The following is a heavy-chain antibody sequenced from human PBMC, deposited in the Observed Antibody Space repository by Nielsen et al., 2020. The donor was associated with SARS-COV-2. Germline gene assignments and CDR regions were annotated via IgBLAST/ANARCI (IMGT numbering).Heavy chain of an antibody. D-gene: IGHD2-2*01. CDR3: ARAPAFCSSITCSAGGYYFDY. V-gene: IGHV1-58*01. J-gene: IGHJ4*02. CDR2: IVVGSGNT. CDR1: GFTFTSSA. Sequence: SVKVSCKASGFTFTSSAVQWVRQARGQRLEWIGWIVVGSGNTNYAQKFQERVTMARNTSMSAAYMELSDLRSEDTAVYYCARAPAFCSSITCSAGGYYFDYWGQGTLVTVSS.